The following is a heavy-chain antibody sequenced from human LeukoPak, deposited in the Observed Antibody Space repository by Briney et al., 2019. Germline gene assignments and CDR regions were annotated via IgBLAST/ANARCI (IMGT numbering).Heavy chain of an antibody. Sequence: GGSLRLSCAASGFTFNNYAMSWVRQAPGKGLEWVSAISGSGGATYFADSVKGRFTISRDNSKNTLYLQMHSLRAEDTAVYYCAKALGSIVVTASDYWGQGTLVTVSS. CDR1: GFTFNNYA. CDR2: ISGSGGAT. V-gene: IGHV3-23*01. CDR3: AKALGSIVVTASDY. J-gene: IGHJ4*02. D-gene: IGHD5-12*01.